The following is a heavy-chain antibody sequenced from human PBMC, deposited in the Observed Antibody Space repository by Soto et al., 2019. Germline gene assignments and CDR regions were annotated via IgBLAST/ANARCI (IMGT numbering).Heavy chain of an antibody. J-gene: IGHJ6*02. CDR3: ARFNGGNDILTGYFYYYYGMDV. D-gene: IGHD3-9*01. CDR1: GYTFTSYG. CDR2: ISAYNGNT. V-gene: IGHV1-18*01. Sequence: ASVKVSCKASGYTFTSYGISWVRQAPGQGLEWMGWISAYNGNTNYAQKLQGRVTMTTDTSTSTAYMELRSLRSDDTAVYYCARFNGGNDILTGYFYYYYGMDVWGQGTTVTVSS.